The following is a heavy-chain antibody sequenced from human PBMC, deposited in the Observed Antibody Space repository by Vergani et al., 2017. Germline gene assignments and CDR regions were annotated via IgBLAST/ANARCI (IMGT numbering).Heavy chain of an antibody. CDR2: INHSGST. CDR1: GGSISSYY. Sequence: QVQLQESGPGLVKPSETLSLTCTVSGGSISSYYWSWIRQPPGKGLEWIGEINHSGSTNYNPSLKSRVTISVDTSKNQFSLKLSSVTAADTAVYYCARGRGDSSGYYYGSYYYYYMDVWGKGTTVTVSS. V-gene: IGHV4-34*01. CDR3: ARGRGDSSGYYYGSYYYYYMDV. J-gene: IGHJ6*03. D-gene: IGHD3-22*01.